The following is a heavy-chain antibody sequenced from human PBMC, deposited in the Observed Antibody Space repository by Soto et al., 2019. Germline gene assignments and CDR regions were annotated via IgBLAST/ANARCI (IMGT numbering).Heavy chain of an antibody. CDR3: ARSSGGNFGIIIEGSNWFDP. D-gene: IGHD3-3*01. CDR2: INPKSGGT. J-gene: IGHJ5*02. CDR1: GDTFTANY. V-gene: IGHV1-2*02. Sequence: ASVKVSCKASGDTFTANYIHWVRQAPGQGFEWMGWINPKSGGTKYPQKFQGRITMTRDTSRSTVYMELSSLRSDDTAIYYCARSSGGNFGIIIEGSNWFDPWGQGTLVTVSS.